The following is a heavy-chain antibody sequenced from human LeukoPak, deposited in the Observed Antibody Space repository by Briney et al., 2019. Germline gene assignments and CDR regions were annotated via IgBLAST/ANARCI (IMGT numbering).Heavy chain of an antibody. Sequence: APVKVSCKASGYTFTGYFIHWVRQAPGQGLEWMGWIKPNSGGTNYGKKFQGRVTMTRDTSISTAYMELSRLRSDDTAVYYCARASYGSGSQNWFDPWGQGTLVTVSS. V-gene: IGHV1-2*02. J-gene: IGHJ5*02. CDR2: IKPNSGGT. D-gene: IGHD3-10*01. CDR3: ARASYGSGSQNWFDP. CDR1: GYTFTGYF.